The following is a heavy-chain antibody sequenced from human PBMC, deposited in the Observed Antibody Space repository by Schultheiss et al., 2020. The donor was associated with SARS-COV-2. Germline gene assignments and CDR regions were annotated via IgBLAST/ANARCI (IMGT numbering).Heavy chain of an antibody. CDR3: ARLVTRGGMDV. CDR1: GYSFTSYW. Sequence: GESLKISCKGSGYSFTSYWIGWVRQMPGKGLEWMGNIYLADSRTTYSPSFQGQVTMSVDKYISTAYLQWSSLKASDTAMYYCARLVTRGGMDVWGQGTTVTVSS. D-gene: IGHD4-11*01. V-gene: IGHV5-51*01. J-gene: IGHJ6*02. CDR2: IYLADSRT.